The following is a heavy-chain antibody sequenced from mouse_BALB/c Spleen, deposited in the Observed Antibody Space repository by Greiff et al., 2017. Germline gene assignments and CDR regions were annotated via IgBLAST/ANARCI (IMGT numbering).Heavy chain of an antibody. Sequence: QVQLQQSGPGLVQPSQSLSITCTVSGFSLTSYGVHWVRQSPGKGLEWLGVIWSGGSTDYNAAFISRLSISKDNSKSQVFFKMNSPQANDTAIYYCARNRLAMDYWGQGTSVTVSS. V-gene: IGHV2-2*02. CDR2: IWSGGST. J-gene: IGHJ4*01. CDR3: ARNRLAMDY. CDR1: GFSLTSYG.